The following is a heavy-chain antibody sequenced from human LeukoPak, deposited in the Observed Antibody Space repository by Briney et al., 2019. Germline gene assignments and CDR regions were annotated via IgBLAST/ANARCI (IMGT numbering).Heavy chain of an antibody. CDR2: INAGNGNT. CDR3: ARFFWSGLNNWFDP. V-gene: IGHV1-3*01. J-gene: IGHJ5*02. CDR1: GYTFTSYA. Sequence: ASVKVSCKASGYTFTSYAMHWVRQAPGQRLEWMGWINAGNGNTKYSQKFQGRVTITRDTSASTAYMELSSLRSEDTAVYYCARFFWSGLNNWFDPWGQGTLVTVSS. D-gene: IGHD3-3*01.